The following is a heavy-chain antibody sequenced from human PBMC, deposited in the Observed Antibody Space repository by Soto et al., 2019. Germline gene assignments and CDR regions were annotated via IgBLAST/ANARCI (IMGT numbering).Heavy chain of an antibody. CDR1: GGSISSSNW. D-gene: IGHD1-1*01. V-gene: IGHV4-4*02. J-gene: IGHJ4*02. Sequence: SETLSLTCTVSGGSISSSNWWHWVRQPPGKGLEWIGQIYHSGSTIYNPSLKSRVTLLVDTSKNQFSLHLTSMTAEDTAVYYCARDGNWRLDYWGQGALVTVSS. CDR3: ARDGNWRLDY. CDR2: IYHSGST.